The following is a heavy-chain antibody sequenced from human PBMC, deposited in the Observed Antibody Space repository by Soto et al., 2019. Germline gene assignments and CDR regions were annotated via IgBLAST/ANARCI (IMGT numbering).Heavy chain of an antibody. Sequence: GGSLRLSCAASGFTFSSYAMSWVRQAPGKGLEWVSAISGSGGSTYYADSVKGRFTISRDNSKNTLYLQMNSLRAEDTAVYYCAKVRGDDLGSGGLYYFDYWGQGTLVTVSS. CDR3: AKVRGDDLGSGGLYYFDY. D-gene: IGHD3-10*01. J-gene: IGHJ4*02. CDR1: GFTFSSYA. V-gene: IGHV3-23*01. CDR2: ISGSGGST.